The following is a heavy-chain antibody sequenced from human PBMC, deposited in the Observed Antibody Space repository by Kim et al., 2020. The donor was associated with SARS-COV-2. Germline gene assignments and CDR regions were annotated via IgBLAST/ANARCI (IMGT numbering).Heavy chain of an antibody. D-gene: IGHD6-13*01. Sequence: ASVKVSCKASGYTFTGYYMHWVRQAPGQGLEWMGWINPNSGGTNYAQKFQGRVTMTRDTSISTAYMELSRLRSDDTAVYYCARKYSSSPPWDYFDYWGQGTLVTVSS. V-gene: IGHV1-2*02. CDR3: ARKYSSSPPWDYFDY. CDR1: GYTFTGYY. CDR2: INPNSGGT. J-gene: IGHJ4*02.